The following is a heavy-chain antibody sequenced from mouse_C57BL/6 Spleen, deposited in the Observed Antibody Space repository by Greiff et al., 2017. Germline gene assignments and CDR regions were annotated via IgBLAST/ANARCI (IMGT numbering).Heavy chain of an antibody. CDR2: IYPYNGDS. J-gene: IGHJ1*03. CDR3: AREEGGRGYFDV. CDR1: GYSFTGYY. Sequence: VQLKQSGPELVKPGASVKISCKASGYSFTGYYMHWVKQSHGNILDWIGYIYPYNGDSSYNQKFKGKATLTVDKSSSTAYMRLRSLTSEDSAVCYCAREEGGRGYFDVWGTGTTVTVSS. D-gene: IGHD3-1*01. V-gene: IGHV1-31*01.